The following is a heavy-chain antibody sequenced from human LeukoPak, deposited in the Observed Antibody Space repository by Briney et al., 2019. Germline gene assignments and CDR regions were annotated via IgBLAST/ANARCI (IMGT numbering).Heavy chain of an antibody. Sequence: ARGSPRLSCATSGFTFTNYAMNWVRQAPGKGLEWGSAVTGPGDTTYYADSVKGRFFMSREDSKTTVYLQRNSLRAEDTAIYYCAKGAEIDLWGQGHLVTVSS. CDR2: VTGPGDTT. J-gene: IGHJ5*02. V-gene: IGHV3-23*01. CDR1: GFTFTNYA. CDR3: AKGAEIDL. D-gene: IGHD3-16*01.